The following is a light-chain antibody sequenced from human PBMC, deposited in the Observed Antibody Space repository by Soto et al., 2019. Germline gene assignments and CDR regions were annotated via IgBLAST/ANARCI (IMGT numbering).Light chain of an antibody. CDR1: QSVSSTN. CDR2: GAS. J-gene: IGKJ2*03. V-gene: IGKV3-20*01. Sequence: EIVLTQSPGTLSLSPGESATLSCRASQSVSSTNLAWYQQTPGQSPRLVMFGASSRATGLPEWFSGSASRTDSTTTISRLEPEDFAVYYRQQYGSSPVSFGQGTKLEIK. CDR3: QQYGSSPVS.